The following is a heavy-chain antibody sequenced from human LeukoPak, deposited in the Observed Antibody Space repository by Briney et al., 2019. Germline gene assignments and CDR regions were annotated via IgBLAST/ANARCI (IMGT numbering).Heavy chain of an antibody. CDR3: AKIAAAGTKRLDY. CDR2: INPNSGGT. Sequence: ASMKVSCKASGYTFTGYYMHWVRRAPGQGLEWMGWINPNSGGTNYAQKFQGRVTMTRDTSISTAYMELSRLRSDDTAVYYCAKIAAAGTKRLDYWGQGTLVTVSS. J-gene: IGHJ4*02. CDR1: GYTFTGYY. D-gene: IGHD6-13*01. V-gene: IGHV1-2*02.